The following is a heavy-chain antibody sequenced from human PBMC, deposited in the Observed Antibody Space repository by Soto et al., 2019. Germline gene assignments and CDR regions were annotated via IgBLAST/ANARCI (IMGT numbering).Heavy chain of an antibody. CDR1: GFTFRNAW. V-gene: IGHV3-15*01. J-gene: IGHJ6*04. CDR2: IKSKTDGGTT. CDR3: TTVGDIVVVPADPPAEMDV. Sequence: EVQLVESGGGLVKPGGSLRLSCAASGFTFRNAWMSWVRQAPGKGLECVGRIKSKTDGGTTDYAAPVKGRFTISRDDSKNTLYLQINSLKTENTAVYYCTTVGDIVVVPADPPAEMDVWGKGTTVTVSS. D-gene: IGHD2-2*01.